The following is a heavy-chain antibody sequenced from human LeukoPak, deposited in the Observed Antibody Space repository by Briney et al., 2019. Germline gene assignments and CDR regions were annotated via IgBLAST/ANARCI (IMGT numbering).Heavy chain of an antibody. D-gene: IGHD3-3*01. CDR1: GFTFSNSN. J-gene: IGHJ6*03. CDR2: ISYYGSNK. V-gene: IGHV3-30*03. CDR3: AREFVLEWLLYYYYYMDV. Sequence: GWALRLSCAVSGFTFSNSNMNWVRQAPGKGLDGVAVISYYGSNKYYADSVKGRFTISRDNSKNTLYLQMNSLRAEDTAVYYCAREFVLEWLLYYYYYMDVWGKGTTVTVSS.